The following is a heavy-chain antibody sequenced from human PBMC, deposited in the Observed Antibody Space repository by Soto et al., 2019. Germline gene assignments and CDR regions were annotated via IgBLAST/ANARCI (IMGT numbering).Heavy chain of an antibody. CDR3: AREGQAPYYYYGMDV. Sequence: QVQLVQSGAEVKKPGASVTVSCKASGYTFTNYGFSWERQAPGQGLEWMGWISGYNGNTKYAEKFQNRVTMTTDTSTNTAHMELRSLRSDDTAVYYCAREGQAPYYYYGMDVWGQGTAVTVSS. J-gene: IGHJ6*02. CDR2: ISGYNGNT. CDR1: GYTFTNYG. V-gene: IGHV1-18*01.